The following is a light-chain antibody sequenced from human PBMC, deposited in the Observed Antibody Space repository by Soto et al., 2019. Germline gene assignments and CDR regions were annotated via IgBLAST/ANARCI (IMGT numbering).Light chain of an antibody. CDR2: GVS. CDR3: SSYTSSSTF. Sequence: QSVLTQPPSASGSPGQSVTISCTGTSSDVGGYNYVSWYQQHPGKAPKLMIYGVSNRPSGVSNRFSGSKSGNTASLAISGLQAEDEADYYCSSYTSSSTFFGTGTKLTVL. J-gene: IGLJ1*01. V-gene: IGLV2-14*01. CDR1: SSDVGGYNY.